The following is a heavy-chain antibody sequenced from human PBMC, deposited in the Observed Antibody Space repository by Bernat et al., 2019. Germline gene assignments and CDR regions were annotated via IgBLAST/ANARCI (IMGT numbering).Heavy chain of an antibody. CDR3: ARGATSPFF. D-gene: IGHD3-3*01. Sequence: EVQLVESGGGLVQAEGSLRLSCAASGFTFSTYWMSWVRQAPGKGLEWVTNIKQDGSEKYYVDSVKGRFTISRDNAKNSVYLKMNSLRAEDTAVYYCARGATSPFFGGQGTLVTVSS. V-gene: IGHV3-7*01. CDR2: IKQDGSEK. J-gene: IGHJ4*02. CDR1: GFTFSTYW.